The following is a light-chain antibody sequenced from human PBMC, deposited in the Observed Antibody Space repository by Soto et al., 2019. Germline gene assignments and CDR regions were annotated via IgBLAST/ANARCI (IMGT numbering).Light chain of an antibody. J-gene: IGLJ2*01. CDR2: DVN. CDR1: SSDIGAYNF. CDR3: SSWTTSTTMI. Sequence: QSVLTQPASVSGSPGQSITISCTGTSSDIGAYNFVSWYQQHPGKAPKLMLYDVNIRPSGVSNRFSGSKSGNTASLTISGLQAEDEADYHCSSWTTSTTMIFGGGTKVTVL. V-gene: IGLV2-14*03.